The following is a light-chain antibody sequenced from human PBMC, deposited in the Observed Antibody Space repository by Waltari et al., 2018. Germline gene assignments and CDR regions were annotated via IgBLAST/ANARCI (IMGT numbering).Light chain of an antibody. J-gene: IGKJ2*01. Sequence: EIVMTQSPATLSVSPGERAILSFRASRNVGTNLAWYQQKPGQAPRLLIYGASTRATGIPARFSGSGSGTEFTLIISSLQSEDFAVYYCQQYNYWPPAYTFGQGTKLEIK. CDR1: RNVGTN. V-gene: IGKV3-15*01. CDR3: QQYNYWPPAYT. CDR2: GAS.